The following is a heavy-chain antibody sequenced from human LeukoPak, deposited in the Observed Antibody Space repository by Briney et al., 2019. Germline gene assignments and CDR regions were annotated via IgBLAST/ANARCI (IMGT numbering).Heavy chain of an antibody. CDR1: GYTFTGYY. V-gene: IGHV1-2*06. J-gene: IGHJ6*03. CDR3: ARFRRPHPSVYYYYYMDV. Sequence: ASVKVSCKASGYTFTGYYMHWVRQAPGQGLEWMGRINPNSGGTNYAQKFQGRVTMTRDTSISTAYMELSRLRSDDTAVYYCARFRRPHPSVYYYYYMDVWGKGTTVTVSS. CDR2: INPNSGGT.